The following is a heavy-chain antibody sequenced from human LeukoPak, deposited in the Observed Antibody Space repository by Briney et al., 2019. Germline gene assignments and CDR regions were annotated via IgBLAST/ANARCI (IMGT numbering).Heavy chain of an antibody. J-gene: IGHJ4*02. CDR1: GFSVSSNH. V-gene: IGHV3-53*01. Sequence: GGSLRLSCAASGFSVSSNHMSWVRQAPGKGLEWVSVIYSGGSTYYADSVKRRFTISRDNSKNTLYLQVNSLRAEATAVYYCARDRGSRWTYCFDYWGQGTLVTVSS. D-gene: IGHD6-13*01. CDR3: ARDRGSRWTYCFDY. CDR2: IYSGGST.